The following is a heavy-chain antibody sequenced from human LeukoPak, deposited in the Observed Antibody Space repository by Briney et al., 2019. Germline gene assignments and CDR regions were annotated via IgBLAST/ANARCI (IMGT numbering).Heavy chain of an antibody. V-gene: IGHV3-53*03. CDR3: ARGARNIAMVPFDY. CDR2: IYNSGST. CDR1: GFTVGYNY. Sequence: GGSLRLSCAASGFTVGYNYMTWVRQAPGKGLEWVAAIYNSGSTYYADSVKGRFTISRDNAKNSLYLQMNSLRADDTAVYYCARGARNIAMVPFDYWGQGTLVTVSS. J-gene: IGHJ4*02. D-gene: IGHD5-18*01.